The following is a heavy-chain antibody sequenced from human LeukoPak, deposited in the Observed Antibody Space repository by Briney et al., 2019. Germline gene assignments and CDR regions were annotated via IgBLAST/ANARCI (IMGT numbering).Heavy chain of an antibody. D-gene: IGHD3-22*01. CDR1: GGSFSGYY. CDR3: GRGVVVVMSEGIDY. Sequence: SETLSLTFEVYGGSFSGYYWSWIPQPPGKGLEWIGEINQRGSTNYNPCVKSRVSISVDAYKNHFSLKLSSGAAADTAVYYCGRGVVVVMSEGIDYWGQGTLVTVSS. CDR2: INQRGST. J-gene: IGHJ4*02. V-gene: IGHV4-34*01.